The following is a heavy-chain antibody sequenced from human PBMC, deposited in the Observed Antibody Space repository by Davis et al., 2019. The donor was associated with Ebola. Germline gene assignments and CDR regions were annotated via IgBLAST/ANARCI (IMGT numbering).Heavy chain of an antibody. V-gene: IGHV4-61*09. CDR2: IYTRGNT. CDR1: GDSISSGSYY. CDR3: ARGLTVSRFDP. D-gene: IGHD4-17*01. J-gene: IGHJ5*02. Sequence: SETLSLTCTVSGDSISSGSYYWSWIRQSAGKGLEWIGHIYTRGNTNYNPSLKSRVTISLDTSKNHFSLQLTSVTAADTAVYYCARGLTVSRFDPWGQGALVTVSS.